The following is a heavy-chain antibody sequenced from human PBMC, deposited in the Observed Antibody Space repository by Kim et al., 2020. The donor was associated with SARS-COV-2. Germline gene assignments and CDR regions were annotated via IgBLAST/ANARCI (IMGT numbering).Heavy chain of an antibody. D-gene: IGHD3-10*01. Sequence: TYYPGSVKGRFTISRENAKNSLYLQMNSLRAGDTAVYYCARAVVRGPIDYWGQGTLVTVSS. J-gene: IGHJ4*02. V-gene: IGHV3-13*01. CDR2: T. CDR3: ARAVVRGPIDY.